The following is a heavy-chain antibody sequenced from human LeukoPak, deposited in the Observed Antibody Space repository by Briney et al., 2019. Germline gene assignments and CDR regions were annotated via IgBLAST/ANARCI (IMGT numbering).Heavy chain of an antibody. CDR3: AEDHDYGGNPYYFDY. CDR1: GSTFSSYG. V-gene: IGHV3-30*02. Sequence: GGSLRLSCAASGSTFSSYGMHWVRQAPGKGLEWVAFIRYDGSNKYYADSVKGRFTIPRDNSKNTLYLQMNSLRAEDTAVYYCAEDHDYGGNPYYFDYWGQGTLVTVSS. CDR2: IRYDGSNK. D-gene: IGHD4-23*01. J-gene: IGHJ4*02.